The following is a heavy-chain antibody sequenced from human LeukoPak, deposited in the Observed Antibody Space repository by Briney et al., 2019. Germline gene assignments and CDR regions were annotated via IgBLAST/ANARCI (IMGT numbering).Heavy chain of an antibody. Sequence: ASVKVSCKASGNTFTGYYMHWVRQAPGQGLEWMGWINPNSGGTNYAQKFQGRVTMTRDTSISTAYMELSRLRSDDTAVYYCARDGGDGDYVLGYWGQGTLVTVSS. CDR1: GNTFTGYY. D-gene: IGHD4-17*01. V-gene: IGHV1-2*02. J-gene: IGHJ4*02. CDR2: INPNSGGT. CDR3: ARDGGDGDYVLGY.